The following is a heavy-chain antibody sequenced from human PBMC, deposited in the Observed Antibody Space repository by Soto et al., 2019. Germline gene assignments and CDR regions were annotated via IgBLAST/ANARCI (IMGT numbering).Heavy chain of an antibody. J-gene: IGHJ4*02. D-gene: IGHD2-15*01. Sequence: GGSLRLSCAASGFTFSSYGMHWVRQAPGKGLEWVAVISYDGSNKYYADSVKGRFTISRDNSKNTLYLQMNSLRAEDTAVYYCAKVAVVTHYFDPWGQGTLVTVSS. CDR1: GFTFSSYG. CDR3: AKVAVVTHYFDP. V-gene: IGHV3-30*18. CDR2: ISYDGSNK.